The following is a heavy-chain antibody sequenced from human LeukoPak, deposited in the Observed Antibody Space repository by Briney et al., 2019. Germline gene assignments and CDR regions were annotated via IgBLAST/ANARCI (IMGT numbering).Heavy chain of an antibody. V-gene: IGHV3-48*02. J-gene: IGHJ4*02. CDR1: GFTFSSYS. CDR3: ARDFPPLDY. CDR2: ISSSSTI. Sequence: GGSLRLSCAASGFTFSSYSMNWVRQAPGKGLEWVSYISSSSTIYYADSVKGRFTISRDNAKNSLYLQMNSLRDEDTAVYYCARDFPPLDYWGQGTLVTVSS.